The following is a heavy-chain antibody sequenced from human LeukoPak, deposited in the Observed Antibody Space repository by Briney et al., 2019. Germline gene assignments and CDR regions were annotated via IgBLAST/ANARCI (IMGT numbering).Heavy chain of an antibody. D-gene: IGHD1-26*01. J-gene: IGHJ4*02. Sequence: SETLSLTCAVSGGSIRSYYWSWIRQPAGKGLEWIGRIYTSGSTNYNPSLKSRVTISIDTSKNQFSLKLSSVTAADTAVYYCARIRSRKWGFDYWGQGTLVTVSS. CDR3: ARIRSRKWGFDY. CDR1: GGSIRSYY. V-gene: IGHV4-4*07. CDR2: IYTSGST.